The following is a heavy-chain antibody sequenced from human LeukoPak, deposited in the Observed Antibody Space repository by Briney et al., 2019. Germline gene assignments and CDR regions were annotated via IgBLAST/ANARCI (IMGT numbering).Heavy chain of an antibody. CDR2: IYSGGST. J-gene: IGHJ6*03. CDR3: AKVCGGSYYGYYYYYMDV. D-gene: IGHD1-26*01. V-gene: IGHV3-53*01. CDR1: GLTVSSNY. Sequence: PGGSLRLSCAASGLTVSSNYMNWVRQAPGKGLEWVSVIYSGGSTYYADSVKGRFTISRDNSKNTLYLQMNSLRAEDTAVYYCAKVCGGSYYGYYYYYMDVWGKGTTVTISS.